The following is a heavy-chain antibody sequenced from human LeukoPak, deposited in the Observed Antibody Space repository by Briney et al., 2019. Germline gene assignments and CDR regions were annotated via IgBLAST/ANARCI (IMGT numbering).Heavy chain of an antibody. V-gene: IGHV3-23*01. D-gene: IGHD2-15*01. J-gene: IGHJ4*02. CDR3: AKVTPVVVVAAPDY. CDR1: GFTFSSYA. CDR2: ISGSGGST. Sequence: GGSLRLSCAASGFTFSSYAMSWVRQALGKGLEWVSAISGSGGSTYYADSVKGRFTISRDNSKNTLYLQMNSLRAEDTAVYYCAKVTPVVVVAAPDYWGQGTLVTVSS.